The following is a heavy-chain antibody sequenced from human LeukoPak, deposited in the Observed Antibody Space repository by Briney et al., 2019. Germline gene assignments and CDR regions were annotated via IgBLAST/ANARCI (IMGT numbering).Heavy chain of an antibody. CDR2: IYYSGST. D-gene: IGHD2-2*02. J-gene: IGHJ5*02. Sequence: PSQTLSLPCTVSGGSISSGDYYWSWIRQPPGKGLEWIGYIYYSGSTYYNPSLKSRVTISVDTSKNQFSLKLSSVTAADTAVYYCARGGIVVVPAAISWFDPRGQGTLVTVSS. V-gene: IGHV4-30-4*01. CDR3: ARGGIVVVPAAISWFDP. CDR1: GGSISSGDYY.